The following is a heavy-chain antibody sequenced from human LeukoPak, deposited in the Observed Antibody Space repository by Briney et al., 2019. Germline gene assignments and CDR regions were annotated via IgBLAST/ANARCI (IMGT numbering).Heavy chain of an antibody. CDR2: INHSGST. J-gene: IGHJ4*02. CDR3: ARGTRVLRYFDWLTSPNDY. V-gene: IGHV4-34*01. CDR1: GGSFSGYY. D-gene: IGHD3-9*01. Sequence: SETLSLTCAVYGGSFSGYYWSWIRQPPGKGLEWIGEINHSGSTNYNPSLKSRVTISVDTSKNQFSLKLSSVTAADTAVYYCARGTRVLRYFDWLTSPNDYWGQGTLVTVSS.